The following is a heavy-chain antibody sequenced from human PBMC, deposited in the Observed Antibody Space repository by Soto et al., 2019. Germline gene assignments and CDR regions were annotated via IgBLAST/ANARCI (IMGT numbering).Heavy chain of an antibody. D-gene: IGHD3-10*01. V-gene: IGHV3-53*04. J-gene: IGHJ6*02. CDR1: GIPVSSNY. CDR3: AIDAPYYYASRMDV. Sequence: EVQLVESGGGLVQPGGSLRLSCAASGIPVSSNYMTWVRQAPGKGLEWVSVLHSGGDTYYANSVKGRFTISRHDSTNTLFLQMNSLTPEDTAVYYCAIDAPYYYASRMDVWGQGTTVTVSS. CDR2: LHSGGDT.